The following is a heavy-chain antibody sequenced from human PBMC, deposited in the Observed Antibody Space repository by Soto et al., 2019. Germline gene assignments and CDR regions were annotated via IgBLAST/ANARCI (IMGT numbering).Heavy chain of an antibody. D-gene: IGHD3-22*01. CDR3: ARADDSRFWGMGHAFDI. CDR1: GYTFTSYY. CDR2: INPSGGST. V-gene: IGHV1-46*01. Sequence: VQLVQSGAEVKKPGASVKVSCKASGYTFTSYYMHWVRQAPGQGLEWMGIINPSGGSTSYAQKFQGRVTMTRDTSTSTVYMELSSLRSEDTAVYYCARADDSRFWGMGHAFDIWGQGTMVTVSS. J-gene: IGHJ3*02.